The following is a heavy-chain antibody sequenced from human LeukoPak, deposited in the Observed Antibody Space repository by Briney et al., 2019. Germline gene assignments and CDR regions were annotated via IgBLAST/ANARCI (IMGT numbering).Heavy chain of an antibody. CDR3: AKDLVRMGTYDAFDI. D-gene: IGHD6-6*01. CDR2: IKQDGSEK. CDR1: GFTFSSYW. V-gene: IGHV3-7*03. J-gene: IGHJ3*02. Sequence: QPGGSLRLSCAASGFTFSSYWMSWVRQAPGKGLEWVANIKQDGSEKYYVDSVKGRFTISRDNAKNSLYLQMNSLRAEDTAVYYCAKDLVRMGTYDAFDIWGQGTMVTVSS.